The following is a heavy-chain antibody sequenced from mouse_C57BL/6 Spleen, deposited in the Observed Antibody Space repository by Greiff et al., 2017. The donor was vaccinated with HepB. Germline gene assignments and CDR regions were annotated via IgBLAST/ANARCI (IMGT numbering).Heavy chain of an antibody. V-gene: IGHV1-61*01. J-gene: IGHJ4*01. D-gene: IGHD1-1*01. Sequence: QVQLKQPGAELVRPGSSVKLSCKASGYTFTSYWMDWVKQRPGQGLEWIGNIYPSDSETHYNQKFKDKATLTVDKSSSTAYMQLSSLTSEDSAVYYCARRGYGSSFYAMDYWGQGTSVTVSS. CDR2: IYPSDSET. CDR1: GYTFTSYW. CDR3: ARRGYGSSFYAMDY.